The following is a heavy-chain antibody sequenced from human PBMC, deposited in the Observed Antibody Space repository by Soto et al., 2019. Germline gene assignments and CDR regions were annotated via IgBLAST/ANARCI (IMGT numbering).Heavy chain of an antibody. CDR2: ISSDGNTQ. CDR1: GFTFSSYG. J-gene: IGHJ4*01. CDR3: AKEIAVAGDLDY. V-gene: IGHV3-30*18. D-gene: IGHD6-19*01. Sequence: QVRLVESGGGVVQPGRSLRLSCVASGFTFSSYGIHWVRQAPGKGLEWVAVISSDGNTQYYANSVMGRFTISRDNSENTLYLQMDSLRPDDTAVYYCAKEIAVAGDLDYWGLGTLVTVSS.